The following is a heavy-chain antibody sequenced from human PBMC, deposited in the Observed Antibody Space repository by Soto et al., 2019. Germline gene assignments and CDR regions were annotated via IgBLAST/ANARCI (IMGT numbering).Heavy chain of an antibody. CDR1: GYTFSGYY. D-gene: IGHD2-2*02. V-gene: IGHV1-2*02. J-gene: IGHJ6*02. Sequence: ASVKVSCKASGYTFSGYYIHWLRQAPGQGLEWMGWINPNSGGTNYAQRFQGRVTVTRDTPTSTAYMELSRLTSDDTAVYYCARSLTEGYCTITGCYTRPLYGMDVWGQGTTVTVSS. CDR3: ARSLTEGYCTITGCYTRPLYGMDV. CDR2: INPNSGGT.